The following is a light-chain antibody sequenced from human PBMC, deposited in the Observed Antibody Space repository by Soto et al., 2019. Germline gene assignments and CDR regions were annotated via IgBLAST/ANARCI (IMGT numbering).Light chain of an antibody. CDR3: AAWDDSLNAYV. V-gene: IGLV1-44*01. J-gene: IGLJ1*01. Sequence: QSVLTQPPSASGTPGQRVTIPCSGSSSNIGSNTVNWYQQLPGTAPKLLIYSNNERPSGVPDRFSGSKSGTSASLAISGLQSEDEADFYCAAWDDSLNAYVIGTGTKVTVL. CDR2: SNN. CDR1: SSNIGSNT.